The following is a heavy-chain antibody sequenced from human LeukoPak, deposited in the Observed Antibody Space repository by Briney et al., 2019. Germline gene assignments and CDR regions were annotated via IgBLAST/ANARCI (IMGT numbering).Heavy chain of an antibody. D-gene: IGHD3-22*01. CDR3: ARARNDYDTSSFSALDY. CDR2: IWYDGSNI. CDR1: GFTFGSYG. J-gene: IGHJ4*02. V-gene: IGHV3-33*01. Sequence: GRSLRLSCAASGFTFGSYGMHWVRQAPGKGLEWLAVIWYDGSNIYYADPVKGRFAISRDNSKNTLYLQINSLRAEDTAVYYCARARNDYDTSSFSALDYWGQGTLVTVSS.